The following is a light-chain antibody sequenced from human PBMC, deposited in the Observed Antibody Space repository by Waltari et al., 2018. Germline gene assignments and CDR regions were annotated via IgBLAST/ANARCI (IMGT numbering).Light chain of an antibody. V-gene: IGLV2-18*02. Sequence: QSALTQPPSVSKSLGQSVTISCTGTSSVIGGYNGVYGYHQHSGTSPRLLIYEVSTRPSGVSDRFSGSKSGNTASLTISGLQAEDEADYYCGSYRSGSTWVFGGGTRLTVL. J-gene: IGLJ2*01. CDR1: SSVIGGYNG. CDR2: EVS. CDR3: GSYRSGSTWV.